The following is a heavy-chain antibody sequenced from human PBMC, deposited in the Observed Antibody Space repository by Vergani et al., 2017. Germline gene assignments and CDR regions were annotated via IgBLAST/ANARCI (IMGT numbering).Heavy chain of an antibody. J-gene: IGHJ6*02. CDR3: ARRYRYYYGMDV. V-gene: IGHV3-74*01. CDR1: GFTFSSYW. D-gene: IGHD2-15*01. Sequence: EVQLVESGGGLVQPGGSLRLSCAASGFTFSSYWMHWVRQAPGKGLVWVSRINSDGSSTSYADSVKGRFTISRDNAKNTLYLQMNRLRAEDTAVYYCARRYRYYYGMDVWGQGTTVTVSS. CDR2: INSDGSST.